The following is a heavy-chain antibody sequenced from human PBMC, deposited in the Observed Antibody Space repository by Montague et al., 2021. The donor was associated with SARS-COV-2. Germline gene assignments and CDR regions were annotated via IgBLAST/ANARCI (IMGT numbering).Heavy chain of an antibody. CDR1: GGSISSDDSY. CDR2: ISYSGRT. V-gene: IGHV4-31*03. J-gene: IGHJ4*02. CDR3: ARMYVPAHGTSAASYSDY. Sequence: TLSLTCIVSGGSISSDDSYWTWIRRHPGKGLEWIGYISYSGRTPYNVSLKSRLTISADTSDNQFSLKLTSMTAADTAVYYCARMYVPAHGTSAASYSDYWGRGTLVTVSS. D-gene: IGHD6-13*01.